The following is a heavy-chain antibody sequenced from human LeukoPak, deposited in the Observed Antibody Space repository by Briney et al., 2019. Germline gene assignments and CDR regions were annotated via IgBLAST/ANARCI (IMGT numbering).Heavy chain of an antibody. J-gene: IGHJ6*02. V-gene: IGHV1-8*01. D-gene: IGHD3-22*01. Sequence: GSSVKVSCKASGYTFTSYDINWVRQATGQGLEWMGWMNPNSGNTGYAQKFQGRVTMTRNTSISTAYMELSSLRSQDPAVYYCAREYYYDSSGYLYYYGMDVWGQGTTVTVSS. CDR1: GYTFTSYD. CDR2: MNPNSGNT. CDR3: AREYYYDSSGYLYYYGMDV.